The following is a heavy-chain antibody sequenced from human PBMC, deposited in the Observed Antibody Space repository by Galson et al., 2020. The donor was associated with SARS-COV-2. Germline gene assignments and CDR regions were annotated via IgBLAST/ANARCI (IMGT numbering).Heavy chain of an antibody. CDR3: AKHSGSNRRLGAFDI. V-gene: IGHV1-69*05. J-gene: IGHJ3*02. D-gene: IGHD1-26*01. CDR1: GGTFSTYL. Sequence: ASVKVSCKASGGTFSTYLVNWVRQAPGQGLEWMGGIIPIFNTANYAQKFQGRVTITTDESTSTAYMELSSLRSEDTAVYYCAKHSGSNRRLGAFDIWGQGTMVTVSS. CDR2: IIPIFNTA.